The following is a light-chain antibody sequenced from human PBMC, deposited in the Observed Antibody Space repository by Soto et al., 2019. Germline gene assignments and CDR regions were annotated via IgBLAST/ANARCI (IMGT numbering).Light chain of an antibody. CDR2: AAS. CDR1: QGISSY. J-gene: IGKJ1*01. V-gene: IGKV1-8*01. Sequence: LRMTHSPSSFSASTPDRHTIPCRASQGISSYLAWYQQKPGKAPKLLIYAASTLQSGVPSRFSGSGSGTDFTLTISCLQSEDFATYYCQQYYSYPWTFGQGTKVDIK. CDR3: QQYYSYPWT.